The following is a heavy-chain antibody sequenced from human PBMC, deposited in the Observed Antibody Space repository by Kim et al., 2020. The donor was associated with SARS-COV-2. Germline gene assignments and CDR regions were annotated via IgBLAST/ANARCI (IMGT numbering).Heavy chain of an antibody. V-gene: IGHV3-7*01. CDR3: VRDAWAQRGTDGFDH. CDR2: IKQDGSEK. CDR1: GFTFSTFW. D-gene: IGHD7-27*01. J-gene: IGHJ4*02. Sequence: GGSLRLSCAASGFTFSTFWMSWVRQAPGKGLEWVANIKQDGSEKKYVESVKGRFTISRDNAKNSVYLQMNSLRVEDRAVYYSVRDAWAQRGTDGFDHWGQGTLVTVSS.